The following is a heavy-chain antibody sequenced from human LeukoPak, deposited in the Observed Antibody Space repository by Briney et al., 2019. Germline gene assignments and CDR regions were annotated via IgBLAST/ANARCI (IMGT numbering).Heavy chain of an antibody. J-gene: IGHJ4*02. V-gene: IGHV3-9*01. D-gene: IGHD3-22*01. CDR2: ISWNSGII. CDR3: ARGTMIGYYFDY. Sequence: PGGSLRLSCAASGFTFDDFAMHWVRQAPGKGLEWVSGISWNSGIIAYADSVKGRFTISRDNSKNTLYLQMNSLRAGDTAVYYCARGTMIGYYFDYWGQGTLVTVSS. CDR1: GFTFDDFA.